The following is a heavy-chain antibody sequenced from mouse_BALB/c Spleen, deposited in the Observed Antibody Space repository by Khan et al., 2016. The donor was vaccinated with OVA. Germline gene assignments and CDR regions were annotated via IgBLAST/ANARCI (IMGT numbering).Heavy chain of an antibody. J-gene: IGHJ1*01. CDR1: GFSLSRYS. CDR2: IWVGGSA. CDR3: ARNREGESYWYFDV. V-gene: IGHV2-6-4*01. Sequence: QVQLNQSGPGLVAPSQSLSITCTVSGFSLSRYSVHWVRQPPGKGLEWLGMIWVGGSADYNSALKSRLSISKENSKSQVFLKMNSLQTDDTAMYYCARNREGESYWYFDVWGAGTTVTVSS. D-gene: IGHD3-3*01.